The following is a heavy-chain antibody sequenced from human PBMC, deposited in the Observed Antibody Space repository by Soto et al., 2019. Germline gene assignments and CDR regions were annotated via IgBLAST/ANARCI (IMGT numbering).Heavy chain of an antibody. D-gene: IGHD1-26*01. J-gene: IGHJ4*02. Sequence: PGGSLRLSCAASGFTFSTYAMAWVRQAPGKGLEWVSYISDSGSRMYYADSVKGRFTISRDSAKNSLYLQMNSLRAEDTAVYYCAPQGVGATGYLYWGQGTLVTVSS. CDR1: GFTFSTYA. V-gene: IGHV3-48*01. CDR2: ISDSGSRM. CDR3: APQGVGATGYLY.